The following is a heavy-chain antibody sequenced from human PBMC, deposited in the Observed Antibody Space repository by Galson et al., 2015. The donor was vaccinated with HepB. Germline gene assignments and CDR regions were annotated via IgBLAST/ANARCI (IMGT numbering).Heavy chain of an antibody. CDR3: AKDWGYPQLSGEGIIDY. CDR1: GFTFSSYG. V-gene: IGHV3-33*06. Sequence: SLRLSCAASGFTFSSYGMHWVRQAPGKGLEWVAVIWYDGSNKYYADSVKGRFTISRDNSKNTLYLQMNSLRAEDTAVYYCAKDWGYPQLSGEGIIDYWGQGTLVTVSS. CDR2: IWYDGSNK. D-gene: IGHD1-14*01. J-gene: IGHJ4*01.